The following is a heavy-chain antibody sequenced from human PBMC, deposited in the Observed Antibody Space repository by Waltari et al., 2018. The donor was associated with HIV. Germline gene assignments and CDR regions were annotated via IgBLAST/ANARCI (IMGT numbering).Heavy chain of an antibody. V-gene: IGHV4-61*01. Sequence: QVQLQESGPGLATSSETLSLTCTVSAGSVRRGTYYWRCIREPPGKGLEWIGYIYNSGNTNYNPSLKSRVTISVDTSKNQFSLRLSSVTAADTAVYYCARRGTGGRAFDIWGQGTMVTVSS. J-gene: IGHJ3*02. CDR3: ARRGTGGRAFDI. CDR2: IYNSGNT. CDR1: AGSVRRGTYY. D-gene: IGHD7-27*01.